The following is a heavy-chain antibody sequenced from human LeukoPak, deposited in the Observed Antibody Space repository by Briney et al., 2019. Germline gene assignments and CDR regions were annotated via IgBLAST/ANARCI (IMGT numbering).Heavy chain of an antibody. CDR1: GGSISSGSYY. V-gene: IGHV4-61*02. CDR3: ARGPVVVPAAIVGATTSLAFDI. CDR2: IYTSGST. Sequence: KPSQTLSLTCTISGGSISSGSYYWSWIRQPAGKGLEWIGRIYTSGSTNYNPSLKSRVTMSVDTSKNQFSLKLSSVTAADTAVYYCARGPVVVPAAIVGATTSLAFDIWGQGTMVTVSS. D-gene: IGHD2-2*02. J-gene: IGHJ3*02.